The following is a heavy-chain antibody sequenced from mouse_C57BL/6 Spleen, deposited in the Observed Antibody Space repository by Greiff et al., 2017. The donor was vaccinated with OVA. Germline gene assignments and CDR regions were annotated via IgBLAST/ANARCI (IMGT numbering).Heavy chain of an antibody. D-gene: IGHD2-5*01. Sequence: EVHLVESGGGLVKPGGSLKLSCAASGFTFSSYAMSWVRQTPEKRLEWVATISDGGSYTYYPDNVKGRFTISRDNAKNNLYLQMSHLKSEDTAMYYCARDGYSKGGYFDVWGTGTTVTVSS. CDR3: ARDGYSKGGYFDV. CDR2: ISDGGSYT. J-gene: IGHJ1*03. CDR1: GFTFSSYA. V-gene: IGHV5-4*01.